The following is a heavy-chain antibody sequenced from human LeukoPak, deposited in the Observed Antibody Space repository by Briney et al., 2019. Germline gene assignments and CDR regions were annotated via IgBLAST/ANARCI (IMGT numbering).Heavy chain of an antibody. CDR3: AKDRLKTITMIVVAPLGY. D-gene: IGHD3-22*01. CDR2: ISGSGGST. CDR1: GFTFSSYA. J-gene: IGHJ4*02. V-gene: IGHV3-23*01. Sequence: PGGSLRLSCAASGFTFSSYAMSWVRQAPGKGLEWVSAISGSGGSTYYADSVKGRFTISRDNSKNTLYLQMNSLRAEDTAVYYCAKDRLKTITMIVVAPLGYWGQGTLVTVSS.